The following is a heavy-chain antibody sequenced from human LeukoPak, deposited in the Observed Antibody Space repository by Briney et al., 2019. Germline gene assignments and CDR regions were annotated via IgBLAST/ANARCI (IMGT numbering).Heavy chain of an antibody. CDR1: GGTFSSYA. CDR2: INPNSGGT. D-gene: IGHD6-19*01. V-gene: IGHV1-2*02. Sequence: ASVKVSCKASGGTFSSYAISWVRQAPGQGLEWMGWINPNSGGTNYAQKFQGRVTMTRDTSISTAYMELSRLRSDDTAVYYCARDGSGWYVYYYYYYMDVWGKGTTVTVS. J-gene: IGHJ6*03. CDR3: ARDGSGWYVYYYYYYMDV.